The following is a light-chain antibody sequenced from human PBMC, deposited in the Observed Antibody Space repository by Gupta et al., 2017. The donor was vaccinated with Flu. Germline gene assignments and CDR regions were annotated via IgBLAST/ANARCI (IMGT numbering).Light chain of an antibody. CDR1: QSVSTY. CDR3: QHYVSSPLT. V-gene: IGKV3-20*01. Sequence: PRTLSLSPGERATLSCRASQSVSTYLAWYQQKPGQAPRLLIYGASSRATGIPDRFSGSGSGTDFILTISRLEPEDFAVYYCQHYVSSPLTFGGGTKVQIK. J-gene: IGKJ4*01. CDR2: GAS.